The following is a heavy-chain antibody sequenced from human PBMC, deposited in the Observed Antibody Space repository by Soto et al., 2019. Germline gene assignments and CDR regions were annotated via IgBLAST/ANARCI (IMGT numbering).Heavy chain of an antibody. CDR1: GFTFSSYA. CDR3: AKDQKGDIGGYCSSTSCLAKALNWFDP. Sequence: GGSLRLSCAASGFTFSSYAMSWVRQAPGKGLEWVSAISGSGGSTYYADSVKGRFTISRDNSKNTLYLQMNSLRAEDTAVYYCAKDQKGDIGGYCSSTSCLAKALNWFDPWGQGTLVTVSS. CDR2: ISGSGGST. D-gene: IGHD2-2*01. V-gene: IGHV3-23*01. J-gene: IGHJ5*02.